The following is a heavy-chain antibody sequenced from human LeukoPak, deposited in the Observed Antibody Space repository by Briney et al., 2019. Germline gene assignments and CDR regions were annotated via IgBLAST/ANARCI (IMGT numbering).Heavy chain of an antibody. V-gene: IGHV3-9*01. CDR1: GFTFDDYA. D-gene: IGHD1-1*01. Sequence: PGRSLRLSCAASGFTFDDYAMHWVRQAPGKCLEWVSGISWNSGSIGYADSVKGRFTISRDSAKDSLYLQMNSLRVEDTAVYYCARTDDHDAFDIWGQGTMVTVSS. CDR2: ISWNSGSI. J-gene: IGHJ3*02. CDR3: ARTDDHDAFDI.